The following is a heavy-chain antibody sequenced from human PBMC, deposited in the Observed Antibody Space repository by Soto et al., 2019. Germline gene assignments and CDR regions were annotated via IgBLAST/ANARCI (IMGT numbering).Heavy chain of an antibody. Sequence: QVQLQESGPGLVKPSETLSLTCTVSGGSINAFFWSWVRQPPGKGLESIGYIFYSGSTNYNPSLKSRVTISLDTSKTQFSLNLTSVTAADKAVYYCATQTGLYYYGMDVWGQGTTVAVSS. J-gene: IGHJ6*02. CDR3: ATQTGLYYYGMDV. CDR2: IFYSGST. CDR1: GGSINAFF. V-gene: IGHV4-59*01.